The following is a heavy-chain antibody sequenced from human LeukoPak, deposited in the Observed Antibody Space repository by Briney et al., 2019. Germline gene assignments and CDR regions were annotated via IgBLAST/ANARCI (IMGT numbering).Heavy chain of an antibody. CDR3: ARYGHSPYFDD. CDR1: GGTFNNYT. D-gene: IGHD4-17*01. V-gene: IGHV1-69*05. CDR2: IIPIFGTA. Sequence: SVKVSCKASGGTFNNYTISWVRQAPGQGLEWMGGIIPIFGTANYAQKFQGRVTMTRDMSTSTVYMDLSSLRSEDTAVYYCARYGHSPYFDDWGQGTLVTVSS. J-gene: IGHJ4*02.